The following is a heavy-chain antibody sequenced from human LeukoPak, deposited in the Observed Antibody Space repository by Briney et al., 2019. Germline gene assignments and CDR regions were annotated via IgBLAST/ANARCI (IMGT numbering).Heavy chain of an antibody. Sequence: GGSLRLSCAASGFTFSSYEMNWVRQAPGKGLEWVSYISSSGSTIYYADSVKGRFTISRDNAKNSLYLQMNSLRAEDTAVYFCARDYYGSAWDAFDVWGLGTMVTVSS. CDR1: GFTFSSYE. CDR3: ARDYYGSAWDAFDV. V-gene: IGHV3-48*03. CDR2: ISSSGSTI. D-gene: IGHD3-10*01. J-gene: IGHJ3*01.